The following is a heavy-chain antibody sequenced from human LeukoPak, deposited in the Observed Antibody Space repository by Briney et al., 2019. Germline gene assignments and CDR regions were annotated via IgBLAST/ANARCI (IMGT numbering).Heavy chain of an antibody. Sequence: GASVKVSCKASGGTFSSYAISWVRQAPGHGLEWMGGIIPIFGTANYAQKFQGRVTITADESTSTAYMELSSLRSEDTAVYYCARAVVRGVIRYYFDYWGQGTLVTVSS. CDR2: IIPIFGTA. D-gene: IGHD3-10*01. CDR3: ARAVVRGVIRYYFDY. CDR1: GGTFSSYA. V-gene: IGHV1-69*13. J-gene: IGHJ4*02.